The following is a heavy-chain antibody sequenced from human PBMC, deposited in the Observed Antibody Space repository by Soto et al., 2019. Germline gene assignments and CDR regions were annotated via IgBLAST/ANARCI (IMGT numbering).Heavy chain of an antibody. V-gene: IGHV3-74*03. D-gene: IGHD1-26*01. Sequence: LRLSCAASGFTFSSYWMHWVRQVPGKGLVWVSHIDSDGNSTTYADSVKGRFTISRDNAKNTVYLQMNSLRAEDTAVYYCVRDDVGVGIDYWGLGTLVTVSS. J-gene: IGHJ4*02. CDR3: VRDDVGVGIDY. CDR1: GFTFSSYW. CDR2: IDSDGNST.